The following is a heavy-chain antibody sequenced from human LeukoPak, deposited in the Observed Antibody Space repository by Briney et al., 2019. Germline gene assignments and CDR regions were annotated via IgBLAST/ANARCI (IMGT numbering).Heavy chain of an antibody. Sequence: GGSLRLSCAASGFTFSSYSMNWVRQAPGKGLEWVSSISSGSSYIYYADSVKGRFTISRDNAKNSLYLQMNSLRAEDTAVYYCARYSRITMIVVAPNGWYFDLWGRGTLVTVSS. CDR2: ISSGSSYI. CDR3: ARYSRITMIVVAPNGWYFDL. CDR1: GFTFSSYS. J-gene: IGHJ2*01. V-gene: IGHV3-21*01. D-gene: IGHD3-22*01.